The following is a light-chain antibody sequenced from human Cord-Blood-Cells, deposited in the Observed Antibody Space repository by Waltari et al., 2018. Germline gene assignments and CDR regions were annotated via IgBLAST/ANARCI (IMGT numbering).Light chain of an antibody. CDR1: QGISSY. V-gene: IGKV1D-8*01. CDR2: AAS. CDR3: NQYYSLPPT. J-gene: IGKJ1*01. Sequence: VIWMPQSPSLLPASTGDRVTISCRMSQGISSYLAWYQQKPGKAPELLIYAASTLQSGVPTRFTVSVSGTDFTLTISFLKSEDVAAYYGNQYYSLPPTFGQGTKVEIK.